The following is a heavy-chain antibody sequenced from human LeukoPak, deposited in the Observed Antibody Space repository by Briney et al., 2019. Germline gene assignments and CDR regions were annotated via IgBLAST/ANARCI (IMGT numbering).Heavy chain of an antibody. CDR1: GINVSTNY. J-gene: IGHJ4*02. CDR3: VSSTGQQLIPYDY. Sequence: GGSLRLSCAASGINVSTNYMTWTRQPPGKGLEWLSLIYGGGAAYYAESVRGRFIISRDNSKNTLFLQMNSLRAEDTAVYYCVSSTGQQLIPYDYWGQGTHVAVSS. D-gene: IGHD6-13*01. V-gene: IGHV3-66*02. CDR2: IYGGGAA.